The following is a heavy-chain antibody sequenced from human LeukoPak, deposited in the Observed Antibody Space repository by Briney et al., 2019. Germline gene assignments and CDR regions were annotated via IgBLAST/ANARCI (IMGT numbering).Heavy chain of an antibody. CDR2: IYYSGST. CDR3: ARERRDGYNHYYYYNYRDV. CDR1: GGSISSSSYY. J-gene: IGHJ6*03. Sequence: SETLSLTCTVSGGSISSSSYYWGWIRQPPGKWLEWIGCIYYSGSTYYNPSLKTRVTISVDTSKNQFSLKLSSVTAPDTAVHYCARERRDGYNHYYYYNYRDVWGKGTTVTVSS. D-gene: IGHD5-24*01. V-gene: IGHV4-39*07.